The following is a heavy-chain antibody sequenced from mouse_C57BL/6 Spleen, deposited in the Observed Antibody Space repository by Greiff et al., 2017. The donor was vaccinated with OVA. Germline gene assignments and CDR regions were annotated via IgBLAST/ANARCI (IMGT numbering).Heavy chain of an antibody. J-gene: IGHJ2*01. V-gene: IGHV1-69*01. CDR1: GYTFTSYW. D-gene: IGHD1-1*01. Sequence: QVQLKQPGAELVMPGASVKLSCKASGYTFTSYWMHWVKQRPGQGLEWIGEIDPSDSYTNYNQKFKGKSTLTVDKSSSTAYMQLSSLTSEDSAVYYCARSYYGSSGRKEKNFDYWGQGTTLTVSS. CDR2: IDPSDSYT. CDR3: ARSYYGSSGRKEKNFDY.